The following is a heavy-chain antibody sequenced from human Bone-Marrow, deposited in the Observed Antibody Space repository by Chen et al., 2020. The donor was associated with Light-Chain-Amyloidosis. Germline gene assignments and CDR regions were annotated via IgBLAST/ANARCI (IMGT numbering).Heavy chain of an antibody. CDR2: IVGDCRSK. J-gene: IGHJ4*02. CDR3: AKSPRYSTGRFDY. V-gene: IGHV3-43*02. D-gene: IGHD2-8*02. CDR1: GFTFADYA. Sequence: EVQLVESGGGVVQPGGSLTLSCAASGFTFADYAMHWVRQAPGKGLEWVSFIVGDCRSKYYADSVKGRFTISRDNNKNSLSLQMNSLKSEDTALYYCAKSPRYSTGRFDYWGQGTLVTVSS.